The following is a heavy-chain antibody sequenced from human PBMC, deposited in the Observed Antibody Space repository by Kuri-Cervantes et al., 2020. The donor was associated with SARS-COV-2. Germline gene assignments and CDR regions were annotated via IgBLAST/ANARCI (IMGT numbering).Heavy chain of an antibody. CDR3: AKDLLGGLHPFDY. J-gene: IGHJ4*02. V-gene: IGHV3-30*02. Sequence: GESLKISCAASGFTFSSYGMHWVRQAPGKGLEWVAFIRYDGSNKYYADSVKGRFTISRDNSKSTLYLQMNSLRAEDTAVYYCAKDLLGGLHPFDYWGQGTLVTVSS. CDR2: IRYDGSNK. D-gene: IGHD4-11*01. CDR1: GFTFSSYG.